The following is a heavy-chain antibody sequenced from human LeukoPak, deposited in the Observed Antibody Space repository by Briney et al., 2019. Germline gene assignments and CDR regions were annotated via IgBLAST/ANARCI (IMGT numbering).Heavy chain of an antibody. D-gene: IGHD4-17*01. CDR1: GGTFSSYA. V-gene: IGHV1-69*13. CDR2: IIPIFGTA. CDR3: AKELYNYGDYGAEGLDV. Sequence: SVKVSCKASGGTFSSYAISWVRQAPGQGLEWMGGIIPIFGTANYAQKFQGRVTITADESTSTAYMELSSLKAEDTAVYYCAKELYNYGDYGAEGLDVGGQGTTVTVS. J-gene: IGHJ6*02.